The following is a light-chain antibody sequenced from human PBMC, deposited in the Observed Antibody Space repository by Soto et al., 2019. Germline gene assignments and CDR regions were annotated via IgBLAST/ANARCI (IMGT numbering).Light chain of an antibody. CDR3: QQYGSSVT. CDR1: QSVSSSY. Sequence: EIVLTQSPGTLSLSPGERATLSCRASQSVSSSYLAWYQQKPGQAPRLLIYGASSRVTGIPDRFSGSGSGTDFTLTISRLEPEDFAVYYCQQYGSSVTFGPGTKVDIK. J-gene: IGKJ3*01. V-gene: IGKV3-20*01. CDR2: GAS.